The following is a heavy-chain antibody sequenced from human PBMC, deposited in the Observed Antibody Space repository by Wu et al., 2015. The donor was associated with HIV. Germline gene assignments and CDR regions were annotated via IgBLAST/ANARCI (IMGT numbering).Heavy chain of an antibody. CDR2: MNPNSGNT. CDR3: ARGLVVPAAIFSVEFDP. D-gene: IGHD2-2*01. V-gene: IGHV1-8*03. J-gene: IGHJ5*02. CDR1: GYTFTSYD. Sequence: QVYLAQSGAEVKKPGASVKVSCKASGYTFTSYDINWVRQATGQGLEWMGWMNPNSGNTGYAQKFQGRVTITRNTSISTAYMELSSLRSEDTAVYYCARGLVVPAAIFSVEFDPWGQGTLVTVSS.